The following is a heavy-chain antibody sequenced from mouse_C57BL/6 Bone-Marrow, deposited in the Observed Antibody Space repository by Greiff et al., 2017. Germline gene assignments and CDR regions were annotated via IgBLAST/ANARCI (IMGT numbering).Heavy chain of an antibody. D-gene: IGHD2-1*01. Sequence: VQLQESGPGLVKPSPSLFLTCSITGFPITSGYYWIWIRQSPGKPLEWMGYIPHSGETFYNPSLQSPISITRDTSKNQFFLQWESVNTEDTAMDYCAGDRSGNGNYGGAYAMDYWGQGTSVTVSS. CDR3: AGDRSGNGNYGGAYAMDY. CDR2: IPHSGET. J-gene: IGHJ4*01. CDR1: GFPITSGYY. V-gene: IGHV12-3*01.